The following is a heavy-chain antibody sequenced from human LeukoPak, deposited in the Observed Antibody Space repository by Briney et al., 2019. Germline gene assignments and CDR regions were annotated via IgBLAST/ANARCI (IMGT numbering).Heavy chain of an antibody. Sequence: PSETLSLTCAVYGGSFSGYYWSWIRQAPGKGLEWIGEINHSGSTNYNPSLKSRVTISVDTSKNQFSLKLSSVTAADTAVYYCARDVNDFWSGVYYYYYMDVWGKGTTVTVSS. CDR2: INHSGST. D-gene: IGHD3-3*01. V-gene: IGHV4-34*01. J-gene: IGHJ6*03. CDR3: ARDVNDFWSGVYYYYYMDV. CDR1: GGSFSGYY.